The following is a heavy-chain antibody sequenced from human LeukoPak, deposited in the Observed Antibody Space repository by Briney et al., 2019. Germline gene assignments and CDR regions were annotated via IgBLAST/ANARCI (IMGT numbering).Heavy chain of an antibody. Sequence: SETLSLTCAVYGGSFSGYYWSWIRQPPGKGLEWIGEINHSGSTNYNPSLKSRVTISVDTSKNQFSLKLSSGTAADTAVYYCARYTVLGYCSSTSCYRRAFDIWGQGTMVTVSS. V-gene: IGHV4-34*01. J-gene: IGHJ3*02. CDR1: GGSFSGYY. CDR2: INHSGST. D-gene: IGHD2-2*02. CDR3: ARYTVLGYCSSTSCYRRAFDI.